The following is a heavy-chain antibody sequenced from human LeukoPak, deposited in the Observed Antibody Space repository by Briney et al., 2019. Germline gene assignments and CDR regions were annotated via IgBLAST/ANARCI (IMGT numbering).Heavy chain of an antibody. V-gene: IGHV4-59*01. Sequence: SETLSLTCTVSGGSISSYYWSWIRQPPGKGLEWIGYIYFSGSTNYNPSLKSRVTISVDTSKNQFSLKLSSVTAADTAVYYCARDFYYFDYWGQGTLVTVSS. CDR3: ARDFYYFDY. CDR2: IYFSGST. CDR1: GGSISSYY. D-gene: IGHD3-3*01. J-gene: IGHJ4*02.